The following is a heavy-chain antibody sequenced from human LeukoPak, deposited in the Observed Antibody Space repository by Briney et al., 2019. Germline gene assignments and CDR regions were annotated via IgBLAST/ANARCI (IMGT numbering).Heavy chain of an antibody. D-gene: IGHD5-12*01. CDR1: GFSLSDYY. V-gene: IGHV3-11*06. CDR2: ISDSTTYT. CDR3: ARVKVEWLRLIYFYYGMDV. J-gene: IGHJ6*02. Sequence: PGGSLRLSCAASGFSLSDYYMTWIRQALGKGLEWVSYISDSTTYTKYGDSVKGRFTISRDNVTNSLYLQMNSLRVEDTAVYYCARVKVEWLRLIYFYYGMDVWGQGTTVTVSS.